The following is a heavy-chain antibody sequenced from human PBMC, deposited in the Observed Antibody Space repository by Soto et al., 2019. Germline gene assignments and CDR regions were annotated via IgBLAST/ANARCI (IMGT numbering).Heavy chain of an antibody. Sequence: QVQLQESGPGLVKPSGTLSLTCAVSGGSISSDDWWTWVRQTPGKGLEWFGEIYHSGTTNYNPSLMCRVTIAVDKAKSQFSLRLDSVTAADTAVYYCARSDCYGVCRGKWLDPWGQGILVTVSS. CDR2: IYHSGTT. CDR1: GGSISSDDW. V-gene: IGHV4-4*02. J-gene: IGHJ5*02. D-gene: IGHD2-21*02. CDR3: ARSDCYGVCRGKWLDP.